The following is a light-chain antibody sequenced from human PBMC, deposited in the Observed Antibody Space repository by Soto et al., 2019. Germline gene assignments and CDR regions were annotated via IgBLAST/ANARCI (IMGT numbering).Light chain of an antibody. J-gene: IGKJ1*01. CDR2: GAY. V-gene: IGKV3-20*01. CDR1: QGVSSSY. Sequence: ETVLTQSPGTLSLSPGERATLSCRASQGVSSSYLAWYHQKPGQPPSLIIYGAYSTATGPPDRFSGSSSGTDFTLTSSRLEHEDFAVYYWQQYASSPWTFGQGTKVEIK. CDR3: QQYASSPWT.